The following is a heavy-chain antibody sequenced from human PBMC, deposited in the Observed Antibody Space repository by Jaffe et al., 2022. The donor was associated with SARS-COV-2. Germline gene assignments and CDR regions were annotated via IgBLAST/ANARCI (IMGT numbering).Heavy chain of an antibody. D-gene: IGHD5-18*01. CDR3: ARGGFLQLYFDY. CDR1: GFTFSSYG. V-gene: IGHV3-33*01. CDR2: IWYDGSNK. Sequence: QVQLVESGGGVVQPGRSLRLSCAASGFTFSSYGMHWVRQAPGKGLEWVAVIWYDGSNKYYADSVKGRFTISRDNSKNTLYLQMNSLRAEDTAVYYCARGGFLQLYFDYWGQGTLVTVSS. J-gene: IGHJ4*02.